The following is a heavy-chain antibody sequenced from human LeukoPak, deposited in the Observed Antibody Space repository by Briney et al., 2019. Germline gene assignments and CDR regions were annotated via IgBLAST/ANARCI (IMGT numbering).Heavy chain of an antibody. Sequence: GGSLRLSCAASGFTFSSYAMSWVRQAPGKGPEWVAVISYDGSSNLYADSVKGRFTISRDNSKNTLDLQMNSLRAEDTAVYHCAKNYYDSSGYYYWFHYWGQGTLVTVSS. CDR2: ISYDGSSN. CDR1: GFTFSSYA. CDR3: AKNYYDSSGYYYWFHY. D-gene: IGHD3-22*01. V-gene: IGHV3-30-3*02. J-gene: IGHJ4*02.